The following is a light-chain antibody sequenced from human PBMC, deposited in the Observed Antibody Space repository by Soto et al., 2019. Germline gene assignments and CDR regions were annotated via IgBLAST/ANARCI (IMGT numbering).Light chain of an antibody. J-gene: IGKJ4*01. Sequence: IQLTQSPSSLSASVGDRVTITCRASQGISSFLAWYQQKPGMAPKLLIYAASTLESGVPSRFSGSGSGTNFTLTISTLQPEDFATYYCQQLNNYPLTFGGGTKVDIK. V-gene: IGKV1-9*01. CDR2: AAS. CDR3: QQLNNYPLT. CDR1: QGISSF.